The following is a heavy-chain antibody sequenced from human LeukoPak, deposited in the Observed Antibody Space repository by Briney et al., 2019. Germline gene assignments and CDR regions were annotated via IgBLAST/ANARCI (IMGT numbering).Heavy chain of an antibody. V-gene: IGHV3-23*01. CDR2: IRGSGTST. D-gene: IGHD6-19*01. J-gene: IGHJ4*02. CDR3: AKDQSSGWYWDY. Sequence: GGSLRLSCAASGFTFSTYWVSWVRQAPGKGLEWVSTIRGSGTSTYYADSVKGRFTISRDNSKNTLYLQMNSLRAEDTAAYYCAKDQSSGWYWDYWGQGTLVTVST. CDR1: GFTFSTYW.